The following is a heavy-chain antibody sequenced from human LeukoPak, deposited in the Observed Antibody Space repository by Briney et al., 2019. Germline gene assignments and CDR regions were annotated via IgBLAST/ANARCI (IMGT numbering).Heavy chain of an antibody. D-gene: IGHD2-2*01. Sequence: ASVKVSCKASGYTFTGYYMHWVRQAPGQGLEWMGWINPNSGGTNYAQKFQGRVTMTRDTSISTAYMELSRLRSDDTAVYYCARVGPGVVVVPAAIGDALDIWGQGTMVTVSS. CDR3: ARVGPGVVVVPAAIGDALDI. CDR2: INPNSGGT. J-gene: IGHJ3*02. V-gene: IGHV1-2*02. CDR1: GYTFTGYY.